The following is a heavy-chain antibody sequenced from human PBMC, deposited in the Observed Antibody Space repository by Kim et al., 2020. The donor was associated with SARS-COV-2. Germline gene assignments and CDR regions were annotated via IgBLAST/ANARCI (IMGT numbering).Heavy chain of an antibody. CDR1: GFTFSSYW. CDR2: IKEDGSEK. Sequence: GGSLRLSCAASGFTFSSYWMSWVRQAPGKGLECVAKIKEDGSEKNYVDSVKGRFTISRDNAKNSLYLQVNSLRAEDTAVYYCARARQGYYDSSGYYYPDWYFDIWGRGTLVTVSS. CDR3: ARARQGYYDSSGYYYPDWYFDI. J-gene: IGHJ2*01. D-gene: IGHD3-22*01. V-gene: IGHV3-7*03.